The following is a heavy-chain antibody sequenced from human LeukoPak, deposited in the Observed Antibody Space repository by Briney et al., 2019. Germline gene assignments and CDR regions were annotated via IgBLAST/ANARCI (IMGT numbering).Heavy chain of an antibody. CDR2: ITPMFGTS. D-gene: IGHD1-14*01. CDR1: GGTFSSYA. CDR3: ARDSSEFRSLLFH. V-gene: IGHV1-69*01. J-gene: IGHJ1*01. Sequence: SVKVSCKASGGTFSSYAISWVRQSPGQGLEWMGGITPMFGTSNYAQKFQGRVTITADESTSTAYMELSSLRSEDTAVYYCARDSSEFRSLLFHWGQGTLVTVSS.